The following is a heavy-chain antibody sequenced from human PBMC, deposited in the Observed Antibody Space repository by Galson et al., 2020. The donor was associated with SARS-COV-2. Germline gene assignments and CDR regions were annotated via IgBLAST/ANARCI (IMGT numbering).Heavy chain of an antibody. CDR1: ALTFSGTA. Sequence: GGSLRLSCAASALTFSGTAMHWVSHPSGNGMEWVGRIRTKATSYATAYAASVTGRFTIPRDASKNTAYLQMNSLKTEDTAVYYCTRLGDYYDCSGYAGGSGDDYYDGMDVWGQGTTFIVS. J-gene: IGHJ6*02. D-gene: IGHD3-22*01. V-gene: IGHV3-73*01. CDR2: IRTKATSYAT. CDR3: TRLGDYYDCSGYAGGSGDDYYDGMDV.